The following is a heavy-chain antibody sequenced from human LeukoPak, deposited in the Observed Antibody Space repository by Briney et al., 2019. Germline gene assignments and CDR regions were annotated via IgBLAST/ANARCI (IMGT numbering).Heavy chain of an antibody. CDR2: INWNGGRT. J-gene: IGHJ4*02. V-gene: IGHV3-20*04. D-gene: IGHD3-10*01. CDR3: AKPRSRGVIITGFDY. Sequence: GGSLRLSCAASGFTFDDYGMSWVRQAPGKGLEWVSGINWNGGRTGYADSVKGRFTISRDNAKKSLYVQMNSLRAEDTAVYYCAKPRSRGVIITGFDYWGQGTLVTVSS. CDR1: GFTFDDYG.